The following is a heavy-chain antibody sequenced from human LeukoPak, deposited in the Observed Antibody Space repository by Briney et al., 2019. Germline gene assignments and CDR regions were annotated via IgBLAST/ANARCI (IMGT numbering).Heavy chain of an antibody. D-gene: IGHD3-9*01. CDR2: FHPEDGET. CDR1: VYTFTGNY. Sequence: SVKVSLKASVYTFTGNYMHWVGPAPGKGLEWMGGFHPEDGETIYPQNFQGRVTMTDDTSTDTAYMELRSLRSDDTAVYCATSVRYSDWSFFRLAYWGQGTQVTVSS. CDR3: TSVRYSDWSFFRLAY. V-gene: IGHV1-24*01. J-gene: IGHJ4*02.